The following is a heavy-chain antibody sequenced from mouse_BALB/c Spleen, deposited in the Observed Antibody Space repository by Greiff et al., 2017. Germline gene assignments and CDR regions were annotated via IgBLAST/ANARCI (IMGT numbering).Heavy chain of an antibody. Sequence: VQRVESGAELMKPGASVKISCKATGYTFSSYWIEWVKQRPGHGLEWIGEILPGSGSTNYNEKFKGKATFTADTSSNTAYMQLSSLTSEDSAVYYCAGSTMITEYYFDYWGQGTTLTVSS. CDR1: GYTFSSYW. CDR3: AGSTMITEYYFDY. J-gene: IGHJ2*01. V-gene: IGHV1-9*01. D-gene: IGHD2-4*01. CDR2: ILPGSGST.